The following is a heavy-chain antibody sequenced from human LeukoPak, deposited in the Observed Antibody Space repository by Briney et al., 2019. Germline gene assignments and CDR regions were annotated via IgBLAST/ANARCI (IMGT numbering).Heavy chain of an antibody. CDR2: ISSSSSYI. V-gene: IGHV3-21*01. D-gene: IGHD6-13*01. Sequence: GGSLRLSCAASGFTFSSYSMNWVRQAPGKGLEWVSAISSSSSYIYFADSVKGRFTISRHNAKNSLYLQMNSLRAEDTAVYYCAREGGYSSSWNYFHYWGQGTLVTVSS. CDR3: AREGGYSSSWNYFHY. J-gene: IGHJ4*02. CDR1: GFTFSSYS.